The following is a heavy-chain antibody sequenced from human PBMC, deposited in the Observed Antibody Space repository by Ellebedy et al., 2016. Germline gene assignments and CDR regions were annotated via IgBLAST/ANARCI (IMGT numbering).Heavy chain of an antibody. CDR2: IYYSGST. CDR1: GGSISSYY. D-gene: IGHD3-9*01. CDR3: ARDASPAYDILTGYYIPRNYYGMDV. J-gene: IGHJ6*02. V-gene: IGHV4-59*01. Sequence: SETLSLTXPVSGGSISSYYWSWIRQPPGKGLEWIGYIYYSGSTNYNPSLKSRVTISVDTSKNQFSLKLSSVTAADTAVYYCARDASPAYDILTGYYIPRNYYGMDVWGQGTTVTVSS.